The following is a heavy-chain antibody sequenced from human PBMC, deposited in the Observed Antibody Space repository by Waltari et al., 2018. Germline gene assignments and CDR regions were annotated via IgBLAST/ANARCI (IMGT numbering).Heavy chain of an antibody. D-gene: IGHD1-20*01. V-gene: IGHV3-23*01. CDR1: GFSFSSYA. CDR2: ISYDGVDT. J-gene: IGHJ4*02. Sequence: DVQLSESGGGLVKPGGSLGLSCAASGFSFSSYAMAGGRQAPGQGLEWVSVISYDGVDTFYADSVKGRFTISRDNSKNTVYLEMNGLRAEDTAVYYCAKGAMRITGVTRHYDYWGQGSLVTVSS. CDR3: AKGAMRITGVTRHYDY.